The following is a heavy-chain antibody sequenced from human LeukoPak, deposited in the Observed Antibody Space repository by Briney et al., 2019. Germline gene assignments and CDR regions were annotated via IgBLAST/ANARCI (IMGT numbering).Heavy chain of an antibody. CDR2: IKSESDGGTT. J-gene: IGHJ5*02. Sequence: RSGGSLRLSCAAPGFTVSSIYMSWIRQAPGKGLEWVGRIKSESDGGTTNYAEPVKGRFTISRDDSKNTLFLQMNSVQMEDTAVYYCTTVRCTSTSCYRASWGRGTLVTASS. CDR1: GFTVSSIY. V-gene: IGHV3-15*01. D-gene: IGHD2-2*01. CDR3: TTVRCTSTSCYRAS.